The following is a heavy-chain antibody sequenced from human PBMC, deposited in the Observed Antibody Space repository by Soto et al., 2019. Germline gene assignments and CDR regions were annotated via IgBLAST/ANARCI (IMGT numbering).Heavy chain of an antibody. D-gene: IGHD6-13*01. CDR2: VYNSGST. CDR1: GGSISSNY. CDR3: ARYRREAVAGYTLDN. V-gene: IGHV4-59*01. J-gene: IGHJ4*02. Sequence: SETLSLTFTVSGGSISSNYWTWIRQPPGKGLEGIGYVYNSGSTNYNPSLKSRVTISEDTSKSQFSLKVNSMTAADTAVYYCARYRREAVAGYTLDNWGQGILVTVSS.